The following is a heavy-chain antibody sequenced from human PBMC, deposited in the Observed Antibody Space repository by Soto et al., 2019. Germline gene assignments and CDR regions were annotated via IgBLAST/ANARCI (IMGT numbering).Heavy chain of an antibody. V-gene: IGHV3-33*01. D-gene: IGHD1-26*01. J-gene: IGHJ4*02. CDR1: SVTFTGYG. Sequence: PVRSLRVSCPASSVTFTGYGMHWVLHSPFKLLEFVSVIRYDGSNTYYADSVKGRFTISRDNPKNMLYLQMNSLRADDTAIYYFARDGVGTTTFFGYFEYLGLGTLVTVSS. CDR3: ARDGVGTTTFFGYFEY. CDR2: IRYDGSNT.